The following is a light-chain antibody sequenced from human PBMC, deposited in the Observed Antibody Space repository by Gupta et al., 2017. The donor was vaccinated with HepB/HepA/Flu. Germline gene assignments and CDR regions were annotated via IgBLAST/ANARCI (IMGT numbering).Light chain of an antibody. V-gene: IGKV4-1*01. CDR1: QSVLYSSNNKNY. CDR2: WAS. CDR3: QQYYSVIKT. J-gene: IGKJ1*01. Sequence: DLVMTQSPDSLAVSLGERATINCKSSQSVLYSSNNKNYIAWYQQKPGQPPKLLFYWASTRESGVPDRFSGSGSGTDFTLTISSLQAEDVAVYYCQQYYSVIKTFGQGTKVEIK.